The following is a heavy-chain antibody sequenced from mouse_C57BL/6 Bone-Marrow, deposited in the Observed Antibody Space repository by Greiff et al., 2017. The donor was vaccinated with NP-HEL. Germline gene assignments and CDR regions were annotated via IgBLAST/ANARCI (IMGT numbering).Heavy chain of an antibody. CDR3: ARSGRQLRLPAWFAY. D-gene: IGHD3-2*02. CDR1: GYTFTDYY. V-gene: IGHV1-26*01. CDR2: INPNNGGT. Sequence: EVQLQQSGPELVKPGASVKISCKASGYTFTDYYMNWVKQSHGKSLEWIGDINPNNGGTSYNQKFKGKATLTVDKSSSTAYMELRSLTSEDSAVYYCARSGRQLRLPAWFAYWGQGTLVTVSA. J-gene: IGHJ3*01.